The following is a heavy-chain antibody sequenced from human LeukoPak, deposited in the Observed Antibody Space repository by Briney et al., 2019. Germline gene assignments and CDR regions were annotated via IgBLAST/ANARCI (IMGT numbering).Heavy chain of an antibody. Sequence: GGSLRLSCAVSGFTLSSFWMTWVRQAPGKGLEWVASTKYDGCEKKYVDSVEGRFTISRDNAKNSLYLQMNSLRAEDTAVYYCAKKNYCDGWGQGTLVTVSS. V-gene: IGHV3-7*01. CDR2: TKYDGCEK. J-gene: IGHJ4*02. CDR3: AKKNYCDG. CDR1: GFTLSSFW.